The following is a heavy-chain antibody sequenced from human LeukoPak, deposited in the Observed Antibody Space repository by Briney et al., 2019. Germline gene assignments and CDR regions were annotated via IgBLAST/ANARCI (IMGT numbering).Heavy chain of an antibody. V-gene: IGHV3-21*01. CDR3: ARDNSMLRAVINDAFDI. J-gene: IGHJ3*02. CDR1: GFTFSTYT. CDR2: ISSRTTYL. D-gene: IGHD3-10*01. Sequence: PGGSLRLSCAASGFTFSTYTRNWVGQPPGKGREWFSSISSRTTYLYYADSVKGRFTISRANAKNSLYLQMNSLRAEDTAVYYCARDNSMLRAVINDAFDIWGQGTMVTVSS.